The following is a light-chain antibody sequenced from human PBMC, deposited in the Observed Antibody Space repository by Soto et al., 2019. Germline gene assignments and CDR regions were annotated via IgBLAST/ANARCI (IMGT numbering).Light chain of an antibody. J-gene: IGKJ1*01. V-gene: IGKV1-39*01. CDR3: QQSYSTPRT. CDR1: QSISSY. CDR2: AAS. Sequence: DIQMSQSPSSLSASVGDRVTITCRANQSISSYLNWYQQKPGKAPKLLIYAASSLQSGVPSRFSGSGSGTDFTLTISSLQPEDVATYYCQQSYSTPRTFGQGTKV.